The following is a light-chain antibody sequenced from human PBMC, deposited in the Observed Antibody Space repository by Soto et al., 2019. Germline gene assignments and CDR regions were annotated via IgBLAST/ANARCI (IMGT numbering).Light chain of an antibody. CDR3: QQYNNWLMLS. J-gene: IGKJ4*01. Sequence: EIVMTQSPAILSVSPGERATLSFRSSHSVSSNLAWYQQKPGQTPRLLIYGASTRATGIPARFSGSGSGTEFTLTISSLQSEDFAIYYCQQYNNWLMLSFGGGTKVDIK. CDR1: HSVSSN. V-gene: IGKV3-15*01. CDR2: GAS.